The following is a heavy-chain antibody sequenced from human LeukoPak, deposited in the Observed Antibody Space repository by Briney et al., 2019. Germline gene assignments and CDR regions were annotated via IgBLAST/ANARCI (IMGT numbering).Heavy chain of an antibody. Sequence: GGSLRLSCAASGFTFSSYAMNWVRQAPGKGLEWVAVIWYDGSNKYYADSVKGRFTISRDNSKNTLYLQMNSLRAEDTAVYYCARAPSYDSSGYLVKWGQGTLVTVSS. D-gene: IGHD3-22*01. CDR3: ARAPSYDSSGYLVK. V-gene: IGHV3-33*08. CDR1: GFTFSSYA. J-gene: IGHJ4*02. CDR2: IWYDGSNK.